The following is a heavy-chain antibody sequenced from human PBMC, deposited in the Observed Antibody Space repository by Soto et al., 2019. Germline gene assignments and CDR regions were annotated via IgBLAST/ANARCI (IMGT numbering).Heavy chain of an antibody. D-gene: IGHD6-19*01. CDR1: GGSVSSGSYY. Sequence: SETLSLTCTVSGGSVSSGSYYWSWIRQPPGKGLEWIGYIYYSGSTNYNPSLKSRVTISVDTSKNQFSLKLSSVTAADTAVYYCARWAQRGAVVSDYWGQGTLVTVSS. CDR2: IYYSGST. V-gene: IGHV4-61*01. J-gene: IGHJ4*02. CDR3: ARWAQRGAVVSDY.